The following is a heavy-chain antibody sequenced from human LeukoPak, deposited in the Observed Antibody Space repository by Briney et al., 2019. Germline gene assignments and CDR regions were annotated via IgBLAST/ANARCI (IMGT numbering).Heavy chain of an antibody. CDR3: ARDRGVDGDGYNYHLPYYYGMDV. J-gene: IGHJ6*02. Sequence: PGRSLRLSCAATGVTVSSNYMSLVRQAPGKGLEWVSVIYSGGSTYYADPVKGRFTISRHNSKNTLYLQMNSLRAEDTAVYYCARDRGVDGDGYNYHLPYYYGMDVWGQGTTVTVSS. D-gene: IGHD5-24*01. V-gene: IGHV3-53*04. CDR1: GVTVSSNY. CDR2: IYSGGST.